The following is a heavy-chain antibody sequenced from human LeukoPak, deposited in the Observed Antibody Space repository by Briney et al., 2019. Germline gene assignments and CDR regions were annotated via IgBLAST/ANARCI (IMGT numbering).Heavy chain of an antibody. Sequence: SETLSLTCSVSGGSVSRYHWSWIRQPRGKVLEWIGYISYSGRTNYNPSLKSRVTISVDTSNNQFSLKLSSVTAADTAVYYCARLLRAYDSSGHFDYWGQGTLVTVSS. CDR2: ISYSGRT. J-gene: IGHJ4*02. CDR3: ARLLRAYDSSGHFDY. CDR1: GGSVSRYH. D-gene: IGHD3-22*01. V-gene: IGHV4-59*08.